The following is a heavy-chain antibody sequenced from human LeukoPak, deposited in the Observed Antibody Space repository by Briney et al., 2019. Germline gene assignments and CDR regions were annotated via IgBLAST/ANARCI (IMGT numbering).Heavy chain of an antibody. Sequence: SETLSLTCAVSGGSITNDYWNWIRQSSGKQLEWIGSIHYSGTINYSPSLKSRITISLDTSKNQFSLKLSSVTAADTAMYYCATSYDHGWLIGSWGQGTLVTVSS. CDR1: GGSITNDY. J-gene: IGHJ4*02. CDR2: IHYSGTI. CDR3: ATSYDHGWLIGS. D-gene: IGHD3-16*01. V-gene: IGHV4-59*01.